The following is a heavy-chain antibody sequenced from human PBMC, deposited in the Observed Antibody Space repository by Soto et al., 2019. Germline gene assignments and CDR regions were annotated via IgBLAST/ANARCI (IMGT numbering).Heavy chain of an antibody. D-gene: IGHD4-17*01. CDR1: GGSISSSSYY. J-gene: IGHJ3*02. CDR2: IYYSGST. Sequence: QLQLQESGPGLVKPSETLSLTCTVSGGSISSSSYYWGWIRQPPGMGLEWIGSIYYSGSTYYNPSLKRGATTSVATSKNLSSLKRSAVTAADAAVYYGARHVYTTTVTRGYAFDIWGQGTMVTVSS. CDR3: ARHVYTTTVTRGYAFDI. V-gene: IGHV4-39*01.